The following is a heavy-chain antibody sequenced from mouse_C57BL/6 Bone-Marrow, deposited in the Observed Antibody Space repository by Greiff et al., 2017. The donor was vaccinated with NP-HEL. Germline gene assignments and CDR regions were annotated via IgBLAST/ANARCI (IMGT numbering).Heavy chain of an antibody. CDR1: GYTFTSYG. Sequence: QVQLQQSGAELARPGASVKLSCKASGYTFTSYGISWVKQRTGQGLEWIGEIYHRSGNTYYNEKFKGKATLTADKSSSTAYMELRSLTSEDSAVYFCARSWWDGRDYWGQGTTLTVSS. D-gene: IGHD1-1*02. CDR2: IYHRSGNT. CDR3: ARSWWDGRDY. V-gene: IGHV1-81*01. J-gene: IGHJ2*01.